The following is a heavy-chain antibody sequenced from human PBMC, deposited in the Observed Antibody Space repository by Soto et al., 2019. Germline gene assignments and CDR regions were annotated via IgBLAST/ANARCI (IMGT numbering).Heavy chain of an antibody. V-gene: IGHV4-59*01. J-gene: IGHJ6*02. CDR3: ASDTYYYGSGSYFAYYYCGMEV. CDR2: IYYSGST. D-gene: IGHD3-10*01. CDR1: GGSISSYY. Sequence: SETLSLTCTVSGGSISSYYWSWIRQPPGKGLEWIGYIYYSGSTNYNPSLKSRVTISVDTSKNQFSLKLSSVTAADTAVYYCASDTYYYGSGSYFAYYYCGMEVWGQGTTVTVSS.